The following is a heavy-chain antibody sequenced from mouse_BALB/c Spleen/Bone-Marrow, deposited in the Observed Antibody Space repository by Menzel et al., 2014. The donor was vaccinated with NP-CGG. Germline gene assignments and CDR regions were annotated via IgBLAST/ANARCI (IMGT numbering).Heavy chain of an antibody. J-gene: IGHJ2*01. CDR1: GYAFSYYW. CDR2: IYPGDGYT. CDR3: ARGGISVDY. Sequence: VQLQESGAELVRPGPSVTISCKASGYAFSYYWMSWVKKRPGQGFAWIGQIYPGDGYTNYNGKFKGRATLTADKSSDTAYMQLSSLTSEDSAVYFCARGGISVDYWGQGTTLTVSS. V-gene: IGHV1-80*01.